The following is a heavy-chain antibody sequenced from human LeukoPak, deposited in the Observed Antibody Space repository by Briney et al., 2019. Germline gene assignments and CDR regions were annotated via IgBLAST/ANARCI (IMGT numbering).Heavy chain of an antibody. CDR2: ITGSGGNR. Sequence: GGSLRLSCAASGFTFSSYAMHWVRQAPGRGLEWVSGITGSGGNRYYADSVKGRFTISRDNSKNTLYLQMNSLRAEDTAVYYCAKDDNYIRFLSWGQGTLVTVSS. J-gene: IGHJ5*02. D-gene: IGHD3-16*01. CDR1: GFTFSSYA. CDR3: AKDDNYIRFLS. V-gene: IGHV3-23*01.